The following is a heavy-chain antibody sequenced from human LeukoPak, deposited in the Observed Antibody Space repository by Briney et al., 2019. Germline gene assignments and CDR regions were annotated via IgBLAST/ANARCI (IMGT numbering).Heavy chain of an antibody. V-gene: IGHV1-46*01. J-gene: IGHJ4*02. D-gene: IGHD3-3*01. CDR3: ARDSPITIFGVTVFDY. CDR2: INPSGGST. CDR1: GYTFTSYY. Sequence: ASVKVSCKASGYTFTSYYMHWVRQAPGQGLEWMGIINPSGGSTSYAQKFQGRVTMTRDTSTSTVYMELSSLRSEDTAVYYCARDSPITIFGVTVFDYWGQGTLVTVSS.